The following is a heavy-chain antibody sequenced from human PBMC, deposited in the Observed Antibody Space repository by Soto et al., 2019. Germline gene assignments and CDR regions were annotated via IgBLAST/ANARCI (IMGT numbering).Heavy chain of an antibody. CDR2: INHSGST. CDR3: ARTRFSRRTVTLSLKNNYFDY. V-gene: IGHV4-34*01. D-gene: IGHD4-4*01. Sequence: SETLSLTCAVYGGSFSGYYWSWIRQPPGKGLEWIGEINHSGSTNYNPSLKSRVTISVDTSKNQFSLKLSSVTAADTAVYYCARTRFSRRTVTLSLKNNYFDYWGQGTLVTVSS. J-gene: IGHJ4*02. CDR1: GGSFSGYY.